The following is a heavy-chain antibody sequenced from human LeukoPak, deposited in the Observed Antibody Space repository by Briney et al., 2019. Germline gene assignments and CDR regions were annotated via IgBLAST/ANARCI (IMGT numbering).Heavy chain of an antibody. Sequence: PWETLSLTCNVSGDFLTSHFWSWIRQTPGKGLEWIGYVFHSGTTNYCPSLKSRVTISLNTSKKQFYLRLASVTAADTALYYCARRMATVTDAFDIWGRGTMVSVSS. CDR3: ARRMATVTDAFDI. J-gene: IGHJ3*02. D-gene: IGHD5-24*01. V-gene: IGHV4-59*08. CDR2: VFHSGTT. CDR1: GDFLTSHF.